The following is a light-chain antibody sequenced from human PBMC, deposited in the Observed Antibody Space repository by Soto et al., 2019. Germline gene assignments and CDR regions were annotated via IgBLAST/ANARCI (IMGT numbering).Light chain of an antibody. CDR1: SSEVGGYNS. Sequence: SSPSPPPSRSGSSGPSITIFFPGTSSEVGGYNSVSWYQHHPGKAPKLILYDVGDRPSGVSYRFSGSKSGNTASLTISGLQAADEADYFCSSYTSSMTNVFGSGTKVTVL. CDR3: SSYTSSMTNV. CDR2: DVG. V-gene: IGLV2-14*03. J-gene: IGLJ1*01.